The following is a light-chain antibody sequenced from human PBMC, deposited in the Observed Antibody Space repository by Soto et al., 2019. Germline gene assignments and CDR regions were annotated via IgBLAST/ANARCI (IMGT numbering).Light chain of an antibody. Sequence: QSVLPQPASVSGSPGQSIAISCTGTGSDVGDYNYVSWYQQHPGKAPKLMIYDVTNRPSGVSNRFSGSKSGNTASLTTSGLQAEDDADYYCTSHTTRSTLVFGTGTKVTVL. CDR2: DVT. CDR1: GSDVGDYNY. V-gene: IGLV2-14*01. CDR3: TSHTTRSTLV. J-gene: IGLJ1*01.